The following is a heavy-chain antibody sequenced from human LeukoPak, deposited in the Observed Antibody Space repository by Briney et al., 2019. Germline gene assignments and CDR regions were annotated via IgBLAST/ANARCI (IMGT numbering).Heavy chain of an antibody. J-gene: IGHJ3*02. CDR2: INWNGGST. V-gene: IGHV3-20*04. CDR3: ARGVGATTGDAFDI. Sequence: PGGSLRLSCAASGFTFDDYGMSWVRQAPGKGLEWVSGINWNGGSTGYADSVKGRFTISRDNAKNSLYLQMSSLRAEDTALYYCARGVGATTGDAFDIWGQGTMVTVSS. D-gene: IGHD1-26*01. CDR1: GFTFDDYG.